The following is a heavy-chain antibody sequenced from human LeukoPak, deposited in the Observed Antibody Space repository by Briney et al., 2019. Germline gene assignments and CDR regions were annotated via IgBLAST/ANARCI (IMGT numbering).Heavy chain of an antibody. CDR3: AISIAVAGLDYYYGMDV. V-gene: IGHV4-59*01. Sequence: KPSETLSLTCTVSGGSISSYYWSWIRQPPGKGLEWIGYNYYSGSTNYNPSLKSRVTISVDTSKNQFSLKLSSVTAADTAVYYCAISIAVAGLDYYYGMDVWGQGTTVTVSS. CDR1: GGSISSYY. D-gene: IGHD6-19*01. J-gene: IGHJ6*02. CDR2: NYYSGST.